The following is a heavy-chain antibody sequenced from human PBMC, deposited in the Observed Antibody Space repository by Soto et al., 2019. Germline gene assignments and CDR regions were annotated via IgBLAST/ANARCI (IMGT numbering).Heavy chain of an antibody. CDR1: GYTLTELS. Sequence: ASVKVSCKVSGYTLTELSMHWVRQAPGKGLEWMGGFDPEDGETIYAQKFQGRVTMTEDTSTDTAYMELSSLRSEDTAVYYCATGRYSSGSIDYCGQGTLVTAPQ. V-gene: IGHV1-24*01. CDR3: ATGRYSSGSIDY. D-gene: IGHD3-22*01. J-gene: IGHJ4*02. CDR2: FDPEDGET.